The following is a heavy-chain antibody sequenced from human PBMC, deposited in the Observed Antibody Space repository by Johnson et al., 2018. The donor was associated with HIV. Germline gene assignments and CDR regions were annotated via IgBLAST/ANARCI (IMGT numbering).Heavy chain of an antibody. CDR1: GFTFSNAW. Sequence: VQLVESGGGVVQPGTSLRLSCAASGFTFSNAWMSWVRQAPGKGLEWVARINRKTDGGTTDYAAPVKGRFTISRDDSKNTLYLQLNSLKTEDTAVYYCTTPRPNWGWNAFEIWGRGTMVTVSS. CDR2: INRKTDGGTT. D-gene: IGHD7-27*01. J-gene: IGHJ3*02. CDR3: TTPRPNWGWNAFEI. V-gene: IGHV3-15*01.